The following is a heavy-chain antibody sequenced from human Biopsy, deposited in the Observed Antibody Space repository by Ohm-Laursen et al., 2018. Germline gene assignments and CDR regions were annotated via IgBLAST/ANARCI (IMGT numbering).Heavy chain of an antibody. CDR3: AKDSGGSLLGELFH. CDR2: ISWDSGRT. V-gene: IGHV3-9*01. Sequence: SLRLSCAASGFIFDDYAMHWVRQAPGKGLEWVSGISWDSGRTDYADSVKGRFTISRDNAKNSLYLQMNSLRAEDTALYYCAKDSGGSLLGELFHWGQGNLVTVSS. CDR1: GFIFDDYA. J-gene: IGHJ4*02. D-gene: IGHD3-16*01.